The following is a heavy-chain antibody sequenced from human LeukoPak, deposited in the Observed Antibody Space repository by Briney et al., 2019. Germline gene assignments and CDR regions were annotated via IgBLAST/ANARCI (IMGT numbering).Heavy chain of an antibody. J-gene: IGHJ4*02. D-gene: IGHD1-26*01. Sequence: GASVKVSCKASGFTFSSYAMSWVRQAPGKGLEWVSAISGSGGSTYYADSVKGRFTISRDNSKNTLYLQMNSLRAEDTAVYYCAGNFGARDYWGQGTLVTVSS. CDR1: GFTFSSYA. CDR2: ISGSGGST. V-gene: IGHV3-23*01. CDR3: AGNFGARDY.